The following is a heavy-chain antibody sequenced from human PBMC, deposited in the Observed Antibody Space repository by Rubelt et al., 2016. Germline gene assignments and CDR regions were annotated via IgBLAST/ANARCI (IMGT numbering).Heavy chain of an antibody. CDR1: GGSVSSGSYF. D-gene: IGHD3-10*02. CDR2: ISSSSSYI. J-gene: IGHJ4*02. CDR3: GRDVRPRAPLATLFDY. Sequence: QLHESGPGLVKPSETLSLTCTVSGGSVSSGSYFWGWIRQPPGKGLEWVSSISSSSSYIYYADSVKGRFTISRDNAKNSLDLQIDSLRAEETAGDYCGRDVRPRAPLATLFDYGGQGTLVTVSS. V-gene: IGHV3-21*01.